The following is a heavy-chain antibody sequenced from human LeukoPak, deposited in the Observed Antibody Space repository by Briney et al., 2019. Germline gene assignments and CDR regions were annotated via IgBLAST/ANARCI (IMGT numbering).Heavy chain of an antibody. CDR3: ARESSSWYEFDY. V-gene: IGHV3-23*01. Sequence: GGCLRLSCAASGFTFSSYAMSWVRQAPGKGLEWVSAISGSGGSTYYADSVKGRFTISRDNSKNTLYLQMNSLRAEDTAVYYCARESSSWYEFDYWGQGTLVTVSS. J-gene: IGHJ4*02. CDR2: ISGSGGST. CDR1: GFTFSSYA. D-gene: IGHD6-13*01.